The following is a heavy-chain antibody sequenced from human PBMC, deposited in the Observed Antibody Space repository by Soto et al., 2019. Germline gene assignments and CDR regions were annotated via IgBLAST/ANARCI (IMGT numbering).Heavy chain of an antibody. Sequence: PGGSLRLSCAASGFTFSSYSMNWVRQAPGKGLEWVSSISSSSSYIYYADSVKGRFTISRDNAKNSLYLQMNSLRAEDTAVYYCARDLRITMVRGVTENWFDPWGQGTLVTSPQ. J-gene: IGHJ5*02. V-gene: IGHV3-21*01. CDR2: ISSSSSYI. CDR3: ARDLRITMVRGVTENWFDP. CDR1: GFTFSSYS. D-gene: IGHD3-10*01.